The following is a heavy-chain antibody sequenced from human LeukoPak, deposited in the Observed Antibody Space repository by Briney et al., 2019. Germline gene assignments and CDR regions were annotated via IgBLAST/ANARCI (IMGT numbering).Heavy chain of an antibody. CDR1: GASISSYY. V-gene: IGHV4-59*01. Sequence: PSETLSLTCTVSGASISSYYWSWIRQPPGKGLEWIGYIFHSGSTNYNPSLKSRVTISVDTSKNQFSLKLSSVTAADTAVYYCARGSERWPFDYWGQGTLVAVSS. D-gene: IGHD5-24*01. J-gene: IGHJ4*02. CDR2: IFHSGST. CDR3: ARGSERWPFDY.